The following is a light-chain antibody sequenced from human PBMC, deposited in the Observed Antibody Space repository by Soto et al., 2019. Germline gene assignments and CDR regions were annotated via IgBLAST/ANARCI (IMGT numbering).Light chain of an antibody. CDR1: SGHSSYI. J-gene: IGLJ3*02. V-gene: IGLV4-60*02. CDR3: ETWDSNTV. CDR2: LEGSGSY. Sequence: QSVLTQSSSASASLGSSVKLTCTLSSGHSSYIIAWHQRQPGKAPRYLMKLEGSGSYNKGSGVPDRFSGSSSGADRYLTISNLQFEDEADYYCETWDSNTVFGGGTKLTVL.